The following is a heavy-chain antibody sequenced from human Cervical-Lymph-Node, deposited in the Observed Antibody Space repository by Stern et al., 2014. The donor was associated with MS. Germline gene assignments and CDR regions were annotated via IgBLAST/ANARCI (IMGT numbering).Heavy chain of an antibody. V-gene: IGHV3-21*01. D-gene: IGHD4-23*01. CDR1: GFTFSSYS. CDR2: ISSGGSYI. CDR3: ARGRGGNYRYYFDY. J-gene: IGHJ4*02. Sequence: EDQLVESGGGLVKPGGSLRLSCAASGFTFSSYSMNWVRQAPGKGLEWVASISSGGSYIYYADSLKGRFTISRDNAKNSLYLQMNSLRADDTAVYYCARGRGGNYRYYFDYWGQGTLVTVSS.